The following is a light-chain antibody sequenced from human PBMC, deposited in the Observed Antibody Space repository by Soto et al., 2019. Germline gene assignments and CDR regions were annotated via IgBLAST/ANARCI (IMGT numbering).Light chain of an antibody. V-gene: IGLV1-47*01. CDR3: ATWDDSLSGQVA. CDR2: RNN. Sequence: QSVLTQPPSASGTPGQRVTISCSGSSSNIGSNYVYWYQHLPGTAPKLLIYRNNQRPSGVPDRFSGSKSGTSASLAISGLRSEDEAVYHCATWDDSLSGQVAFGGGTKLTVL. J-gene: IGLJ2*01. CDR1: SSNIGSNY.